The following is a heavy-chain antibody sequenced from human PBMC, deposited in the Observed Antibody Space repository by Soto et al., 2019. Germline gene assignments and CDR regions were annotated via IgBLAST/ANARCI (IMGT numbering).Heavy chain of an antibody. J-gene: IGHJ5*02. CDR2: ISYSGNT. CDR3: AGEEAVRIERWSDP. Sequence: SETLSLTCTVSGGSISSHGYYWNWIRQHPGRGPEWIGFISYSGNTHYNPSLKNRVTISVDTSENQFSLTLSSVTAADTAVYYCAGEEAVRIERWSDPWGQGTLVTVSS. V-gene: IGHV4-31*03. CDR1: GGSISSHGYY. D-gene: IGHD3-10*01.